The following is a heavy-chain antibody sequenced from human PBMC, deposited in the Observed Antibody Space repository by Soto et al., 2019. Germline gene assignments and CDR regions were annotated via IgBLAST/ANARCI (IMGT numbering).Heavy chain of an antibody. CDR2: IYYSGYT. Sequence: SETLSLTCTVSGGSISSRSYYWGWIRQPPGKGLEWIGSIYYSGYTYYNPSLKSRVTISVDTSKNQFSLKLSSVTAADTALYYCARDGAARRYYGMDVWGQGTTVT. CDR1: GGSISSRSYY. D-gene: IGHD6-6*01. J-gene: IGHJ6*02. CDR3: ARDGAARRYYGMDV. V-gene: IGHV4-39*02.